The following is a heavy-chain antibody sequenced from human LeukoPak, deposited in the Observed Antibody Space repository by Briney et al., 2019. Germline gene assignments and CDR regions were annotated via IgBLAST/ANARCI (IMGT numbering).Heavy chain of an antibody. CDR1: GGSISSSSYY. J-gene: IGHJ4*02. Sequence: TSETLSLTCTVSGGSISSSSYYWGWIRQPPGKGLEWIGSIYYSGSTYYNPSLKSRVTISVDTSKNQFSLKLSSVTAADTAVYYCARGGYSSSFEGGRYFFDYWGQGTLVTVSS. CDR3: ARGGYSSSFEGGRYFFDY. CDR2: IYYSGST. D-gene: IGHD6-13*01. V-gene: IGHV4-39*01.